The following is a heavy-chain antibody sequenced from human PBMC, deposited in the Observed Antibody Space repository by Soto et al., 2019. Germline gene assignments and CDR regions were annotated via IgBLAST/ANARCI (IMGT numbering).Heavy chain of an antibody. CDR1: GFNFRSYW. Sequence: PGRNPRISCAAGGFNFRSYWVHWVRQVPGKGLVWLSGISPFDSKTYYADSVQGRFAISRDDAKGTVSLQMNNLRADDTAVYFCSREFWVRGRPLGKACRGHGTLVIVSA. D-gene: IGHD3-10*01. CDR2: ISPFDSKT. J-gene: IGHJ4*01. V-gene: IGHV3-74*01. CDR3: SREFWVRGRPLGKAC.